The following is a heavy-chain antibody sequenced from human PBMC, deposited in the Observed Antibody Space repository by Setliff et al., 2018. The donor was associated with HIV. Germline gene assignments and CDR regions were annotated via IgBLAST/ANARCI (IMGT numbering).Heavy chain of an antibody. V-gene: IGHV4-39*07. CDR1: GDSLSSTGDH. J-gene: IGHJ4*02. CDR3: ARDPHSYDTSGHYSWFYFDF. D-gene: IGHD3-22*01. Sequence: KASETLSLTCTVSGDSLSSTGDHWGWIRQPPGRGLEWIGNVYSSGSTYYSPSLKSRVTISVDTSKNQFSLKMISVTAADTAVYYCARDPHSYDTSGHYSWFYFDFWGQGTLVAVSS. CDR2: VYSSGST.